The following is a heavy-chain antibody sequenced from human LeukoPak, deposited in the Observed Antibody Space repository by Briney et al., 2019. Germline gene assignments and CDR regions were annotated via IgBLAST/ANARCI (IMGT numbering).Heavy chain of an antibody. D-gene: IGHD1-7*01. CDR2: IIPIFGTA. V-gene: IGHV1-69*13. CDR1: GGTFSSYA. Sequence: SVKVSCKASGGTFSSYAISWVRQAPGQGLEWMGGIIPIFGTANYAQKFQGRVTITADESTSTAYMELSSLRSEDTAVYYCARGLTGTTPNFDYWGQGTLVTASS. CDR3: ARGLTGTTPNFDY. J-gene: IGHJ4*02.